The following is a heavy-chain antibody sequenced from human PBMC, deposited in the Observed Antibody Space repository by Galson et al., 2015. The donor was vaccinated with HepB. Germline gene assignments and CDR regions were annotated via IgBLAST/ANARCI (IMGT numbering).Heavy chain of an antibody. Sequence: EPRSLTWTVAGGSISSYYWSWIRQPAGKGVGWIGYIYYSGSTNYNPSLKSRVTISVDTSTNQFSLKLSSVTAADAAVYYCAKSRIRASDFWSGYSLPEFDYWGQGTLVTVSS. CDR1: GGSISSYY. D-gene: IGHD3-3*01. J-gene: IGHJ4*02. CDR2: IYYSGST. V-gene: IGHV4-59*08. CDR3: AKSRIRASDFWSGYSLPEFDY.